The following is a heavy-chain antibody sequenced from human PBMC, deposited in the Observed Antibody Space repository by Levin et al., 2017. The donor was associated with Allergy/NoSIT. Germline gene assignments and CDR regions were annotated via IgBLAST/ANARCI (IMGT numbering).Heavy chain of an antibody. Sequence: KSSETLSLTCAAPGFTFSGYTLNWVRQAPGKGLEWVSSISSSSTYIYYADSLKGRFTISRDDAKNSLSLQMNSLRVEDTAVYYCASDGSYDTLDIWGQGTMVTVSS. CDR1: GFTFSGYT. V-gene: IGHV3-21*01. CDR3: ASDGSYDTLDI. J-gene: IGHJ3*02. CDR2: ISSSSTYI. D-gene: IGHD6-6*01.